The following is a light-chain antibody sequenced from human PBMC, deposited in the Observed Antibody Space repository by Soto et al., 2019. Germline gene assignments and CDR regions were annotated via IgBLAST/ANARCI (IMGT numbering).Light chain of an antibody. Sequence: DIEMTQSPSSLSSSVGDRFTITCGASQSISRYLNWYQQKPGKAPNLLIYVASSLQSEVPSRFSGSGSGTDFTLTITSLQPEDFATYYCQQSYGTPITFGQGTRLEIK. CDR3: QQSYGTPIT. J-gene: IGKJ5*01. CDR2: VAS. V-gene: IGKV1-39*01. CDR1: QSISRY.